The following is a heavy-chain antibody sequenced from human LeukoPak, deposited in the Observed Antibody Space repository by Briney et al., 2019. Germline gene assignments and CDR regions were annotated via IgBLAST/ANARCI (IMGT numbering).Heavy chain of an antibody. V-gene: IGHV4-34*01. CDR2: INHSGST. CDR1: GGSFSGYY. D-gene: IGHD6-6*01. Sequence: SETLSLTCAVYGGSFSGYYWSWLRQPPGKGLEWIGEINHSGSTNYNPSLKSRVTISVDTSKNQFSLKLSSVTAADTAVYYCASCMPYSSSLDYWGQGTLVTVSS. CDR3: ASCMPYSSSLDY. J-gene: IGHJ4*02.